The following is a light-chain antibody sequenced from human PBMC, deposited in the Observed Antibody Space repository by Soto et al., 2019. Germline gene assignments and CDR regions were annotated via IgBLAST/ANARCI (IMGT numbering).Light chain of an antibody. CDR3: SSYTSISSLGV. V-gene: IGLV2-14*01. CDR1: GSDVGSYKY. J-gene: IGLJ1*01. Sequence: QSVLTQPASVSGSPGQSSTISCTGTGSDVGSYKYVSWYQQHPGKAPKLIIFEVSNRPSGVSDRFSGSKSGNRASLTISGLQAEDEADYYCSSYTSISSLGVFGTGTKVTVL. CDR2: EVS.